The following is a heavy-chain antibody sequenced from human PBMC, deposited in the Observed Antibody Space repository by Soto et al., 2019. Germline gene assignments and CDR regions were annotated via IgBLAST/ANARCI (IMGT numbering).Heavy chain of an antibody. Sequence: ASVKVSCKVSGYTLTELSMHWVRQAPGKGLEWMGGFDPEDGETIYAQKFQGRVTMTEDTSTDAAYMELSSLRSEDTAVYYCARGGGGSSSFDYYYYMDVWGKGTTVTVSS. CDR2: FDPEDGET. V-gene: IGHV1-24*01. J-gene: IGHJ6*03. D-gene: IGHD6-13*01. CDR1: GYTLTELS. CDR3: ARGGGGSSSFDYYYYMDV.